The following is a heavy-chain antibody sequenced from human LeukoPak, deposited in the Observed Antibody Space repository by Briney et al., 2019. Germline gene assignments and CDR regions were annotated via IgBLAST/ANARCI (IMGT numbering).Heavy chain of an antibody. CDR1: GYTFTSYY. V-gene: IGHV1-46*01. J-gene: IGHJ5*02. D-gene: IGHD3-10*01. Sequence: GASVKVSCKASGYTFTSYYMHWVRQAPGQGLEWMGIINPSGGSTNYAQKFQGRVTMTRDTSISTAYMELSRLRSDDTAVYYCARDFRDSFDPWGQGTLVTVST. CDR2: INPSGGST. CDR3: ARDFRDSFDP.